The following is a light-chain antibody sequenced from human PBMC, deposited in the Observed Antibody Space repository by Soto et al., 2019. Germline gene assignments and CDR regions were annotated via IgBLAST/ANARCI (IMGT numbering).Light chain of an antibody. CDR3: QSFDTGLSGAI. V-gene: IGLV1-40*01. CDR2: DNI. CDR1: SSNIGAGYA. J-gene: IGLJ2*01. Sequence: QSALAQPLPVSVAPGQRVTVSCTGSSSNIGAGYAVHWYQQLPGAAPKRLLYDNIERPSGVPDRFSGSKSGTSASLASTGLQAEDEADYYCQSFDTGLSGAIFGGGTKLTVL.